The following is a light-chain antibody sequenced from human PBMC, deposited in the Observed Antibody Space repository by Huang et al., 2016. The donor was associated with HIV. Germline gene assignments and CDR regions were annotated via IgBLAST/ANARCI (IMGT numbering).Light chain of an antibody. CDR3: QQSFNTPPYT. J-gene: IGKJ2*01. CDR1: QTIITY. Sequence: DIQMTQSPSSLSASVGDRVAITCRASQTIITYLNWYQQKPGKSPKRLIYGASRLHSGGPSRFSRSGSGTDFTLTISRLQPDDFATYYCQQSFNTPPYTCGQGTKLEIK. V-gene: IGKV1-39*01. CDR2: GAS.